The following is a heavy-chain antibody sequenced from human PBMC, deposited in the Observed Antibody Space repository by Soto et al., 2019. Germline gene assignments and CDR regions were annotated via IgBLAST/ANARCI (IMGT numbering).Heavy chain of an antibody. CDR1: GYTFTYRY. Sequence: SVKVSCKASGYTFTYRYLHWVRQAPGQALEWMGWITPFNGNTNYAQKFQDRVTITRDRSMSTAYMELSSLRSEDTAMYYCAAAGYCSGGSCYEGGCPYCYYGMDVWG. V-gene: IGHV1-45*02. CDR2: ITPFNGNT. D-gene: IGHD2-15*01. CDR3: AAAGYCSGGSCYEGGCPYCYYGMDV. J-gene: IGHJ6*02.